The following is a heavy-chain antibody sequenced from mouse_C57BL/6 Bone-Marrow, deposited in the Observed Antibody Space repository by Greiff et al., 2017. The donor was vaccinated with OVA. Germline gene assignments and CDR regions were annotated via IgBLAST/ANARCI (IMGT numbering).Heavy chain of an antibody. CDR3: ARDGYYLFDY. V-gene: IGHV1-42*01. CDR2: INPSTGGT. CDR1: GYSFTGYY. D-gene: IGHD2-3*01. Sequence: EVKLQESGPELVKPGASVKISCKASGYSFTGYYMNWVKQSTEKSLEWIGEINPSTGGTTYNQKFKAKATLTVAKSSSTAYMQLKSLTSEDSAVYYCARDGYYLFDYWGQGTTLTVSS. J-gene: IGHJ2*01.